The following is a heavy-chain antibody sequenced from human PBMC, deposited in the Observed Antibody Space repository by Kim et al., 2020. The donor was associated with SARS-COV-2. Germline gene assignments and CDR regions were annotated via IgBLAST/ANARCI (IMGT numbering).Heavy chain of an antibody. CDR3: AREPGYSYLPDYYYYYYMDV. V-gene: IGHV3-33*01. D-gene: IGHD5-18*01. Sequence: GGSLRLSCAASGFTFSSYGMHWVRQAPGKGLEWVAVIWYDGSTKYYADSVKGRFTISRDNSKNTLYLQMNSLRAEDTAVYYCAREPGYSYLPDYYYYYYMDVWGKGTTVTVSS. J-gene: IGHJ6*03. CDR2: IWYDGSTK. CDR1: GFTFSSYG.